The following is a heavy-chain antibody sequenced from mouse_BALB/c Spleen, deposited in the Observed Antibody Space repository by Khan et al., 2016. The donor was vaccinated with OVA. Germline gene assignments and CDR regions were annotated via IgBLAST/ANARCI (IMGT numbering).Heavy chain of an antibody. CDR3: VREGAYQRSDGWFAY. CDR1: GYTFTSYT. J-gene: IGHJ3*01. CDR2: INPSNNYT. D-gene: IGHD2-14*01. Sequence: VQLQESGAELARPGASVKMSCKTSGYTFTSYTMHWVRQRPGQAPEWIGHINPSNNYTNYNQNFKDKATLIVDKSSTTAYMQLRSLTSEDSAVYYCVREGAYQRSDGWFAYWGQGTLVTVSA. V-gene: IGHV1-4*01.